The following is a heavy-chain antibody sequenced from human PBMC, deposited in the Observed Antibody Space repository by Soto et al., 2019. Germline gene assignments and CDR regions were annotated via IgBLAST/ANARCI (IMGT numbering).Heavy chain of an antibody. V-gene: IGHV4-4*02. Sequence: SETLSLTCAVSSGSISSSNWWSWVRQPPGKGLEWIGEIYHSGSTNYNPSLKSRVTISVDKSKNQFSLKLSSVTAADTAVYYCARLMITFGGVIRGGLDYWGQGTLVTVSS. CDR1: SGSISSSNW. J-gene: IGHJ4*02. CDR2: IYHSGST. D-gene: IGHD3-16*02. CDR3: ARLMITFGGVIRGGLDY.